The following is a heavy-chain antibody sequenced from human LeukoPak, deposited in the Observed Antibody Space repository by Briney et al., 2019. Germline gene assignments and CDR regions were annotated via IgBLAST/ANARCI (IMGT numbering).Heavy chain of an antibody. J-gene: IGHJ4*02. Sequence: SETLSLTCAVYGGSFSGYYWNWIRQPPGKGLEWISNIYYSGSTNYNPSLKSRVTISLDTSKNQFSLRLTSVTAADTAVYYCARGPTVTTDYWGQGTLVTVSS. V-gene: IGHV4-59*01. CDR3: ARGPTVTTDY. D-gene: IGHD4-17*01. CDR2: IYYSGST. CDR1: GGSFSGYY.